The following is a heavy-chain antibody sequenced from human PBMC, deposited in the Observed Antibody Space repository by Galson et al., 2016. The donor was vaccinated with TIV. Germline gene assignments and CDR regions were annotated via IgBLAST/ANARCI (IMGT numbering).Heavy chain of an antibody. Sequence: SLRLSCAASGFTFSNFWIHWVRQSPGKGPVWVSRINGDGSSTTYADSVKGRFTISSDNAENTLYLQMNSLRVDDTAVNYCARAGDWLGVYGLDVWGQGTTVTVSS. CDR1: GFTFSNFW. V-gene: IGHV3-74*01. D-gene: IGHD3/OR15-3a*01. CDR2: INGDGSST. CDR3: ARAGDWLGVYGLDV. J-gene: IGHJ6*02.